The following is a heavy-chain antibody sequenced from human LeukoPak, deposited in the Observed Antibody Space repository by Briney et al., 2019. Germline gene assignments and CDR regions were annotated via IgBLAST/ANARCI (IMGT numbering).Heavy chain of an antibody. CDR3: ATNPYYYGSGSYGRNYYMDV. CDR1: GFTFSSYE. D-gene: IGHD3-10*01. J-gene: IGHJ6*03. Sequence: PGGSLRLSCAAPGFTFSSYEMNWVRQAPGKGLEWVSYISSSGSTIYYADSVKGRFTISRDNAKNSLYLQMNSLRAEDTAVYYCATNPYYYGSGSYGRNYYMDVWGKGTTVTISS. CDR2: ISSSGSTI. V-gene: IGHV3-48*03.